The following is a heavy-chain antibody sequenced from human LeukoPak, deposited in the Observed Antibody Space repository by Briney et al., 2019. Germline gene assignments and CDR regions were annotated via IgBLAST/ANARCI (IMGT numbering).Heavy chain of an antibody. CDR3: VREAGYCAPVCVKTNWFDP. D-gene: IGHD2-15*01. CDR1: GFPISSHA. V-gene: IGHV3-23*01. J-gene: IGHJ5*02. CDR2: ISNGKT. Sequence: GGSLRLSCAASGFPISSHAMSWVRQPPGKGLEWVAAISNGKTYYADSVRGRFAISRDDSTNTVCLHMNSLRDEDTALYHCVREAGYCAPVCVKTNWFDPWGQGTLVTVSS.